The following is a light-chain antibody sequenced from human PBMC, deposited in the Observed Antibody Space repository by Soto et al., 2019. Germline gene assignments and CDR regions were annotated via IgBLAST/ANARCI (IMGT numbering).Light chain of an antibody. J-gene: IGKJ2*01. CDR3: QQSYSTPPYT. V-gene: IGKV1-39*01. Sequence: DIQMTQSPSSLSASVGDRVTITCRASQSISSYLNWYQQKPGKAPKLLIYAASSLQSGVPSRFSXXXXXXDFTLTISSLQPEDFATYYCQQSYSTPPYTFGQGTKLEIK. CDR2: AAS. CDR1: QSISSY.